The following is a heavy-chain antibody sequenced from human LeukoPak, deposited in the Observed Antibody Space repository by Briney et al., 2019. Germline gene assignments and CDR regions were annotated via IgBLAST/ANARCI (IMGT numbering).Heavy chain of an antibody. Sequence: GESLKISCKGSGYSFTSYWIGWVRQMPGKGLEWMGIIYPGDSDTRYSPSFQGQVTISADKSISTAYLQWSSLKTSDTAMYYCARRIAVAGSLMAPDYWGQGTLVTVSS. CDR1: GYSFTSYW. CDR2: IYPGDSDT. V-gene: IGHV5-51*01. D-gene: IGHD6-19*01. CDR3: ARRIAVAGSLMAPDY. J-gene: IGHJ4*02.